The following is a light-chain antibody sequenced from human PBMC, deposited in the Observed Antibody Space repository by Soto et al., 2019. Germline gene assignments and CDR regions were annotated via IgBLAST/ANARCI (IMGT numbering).Light chain of an antibody. V-gene: IGKV2-30*02. CDR3: MQGTHCPIT. CDR2: KVS. Sequence: VMTQSNLSVHVTLGQPASISCMASQSVVHSDGIAYFSWFQQRPGRSPRRLIYKVSNRDSGVPARFSGSGSGTDFALKISRVEAEDVGVYYCMQGTHCPITFGQRRLLEIK. CDR1: QSVVHSDGIAY. J-gene: IGKJ5*01.